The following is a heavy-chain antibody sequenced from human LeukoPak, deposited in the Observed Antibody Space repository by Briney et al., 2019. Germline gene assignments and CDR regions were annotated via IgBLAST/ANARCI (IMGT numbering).Heavy chain of an antibody. D-gene: IGHD1-26*01. CDR3: ASEWEPYALKDY. J-gene: IGHJ4*02. CDR1: GFTFSSYS. CDR2: ISSSSSYI. V-gene: IGHV3-21*01. Sequence: GGSLRLSCAASGFTFSSYSMNWVRQAPGKGLEWVSSISSSSSYIYYADSVKGRFTIPRDNAKNSLYLQMNSLRAEDTAVYYCASEWEPYALKDYWGQGTLVTVSS.